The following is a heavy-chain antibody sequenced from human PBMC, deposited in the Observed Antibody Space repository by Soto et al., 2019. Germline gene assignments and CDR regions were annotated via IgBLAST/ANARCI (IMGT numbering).Heavy chain of an antibody. CDR1: GFTLSHFA. Sequence: GGSPRLPCQASGFTLSHFAMHWVRQAPGGGLVWVAVISSDGSSPYYGDSVKGRLTVSRDNAKKSVFLSMTWLRANETAIFDCERRRTGSVLDYINFWGR. CDR2: ISSDGSSP. CDR3: ERRRTGSVLDYINF. D-gene: IGHD4-4*01. V-gene: IGHV3-30-3*01. J-gene: IGHJ2*01.